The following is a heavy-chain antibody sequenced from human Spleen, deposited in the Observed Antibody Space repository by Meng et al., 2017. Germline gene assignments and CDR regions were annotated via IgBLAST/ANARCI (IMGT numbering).Heavy chain of an antibody. CDR3: ARSITQKLDY. D-gene: IGHD3-10*01. V-gene: IGHV4-4*02. CDR2: SYHTGNP. J-gene: IGHJ4*02. CDR1: GGSITSTW. Sequence: QVQLPESGPGLVKRSGTLSLTCAVSGGSITSTWWSWVRQPPGRGLEWIGRSYHTGNPIYNPSLKSRVTISVDKSKNQFSLRLSSVTAADTAVYYCARSITQKLDYWGQGTLVTVSS.